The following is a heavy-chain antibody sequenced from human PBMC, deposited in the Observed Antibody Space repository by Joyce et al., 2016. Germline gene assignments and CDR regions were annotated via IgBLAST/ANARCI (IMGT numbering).Heavy chain of an antibody. J-gene: IGHJ4*02. V-gene: IGHV3-73*01. CDR3: MNGDYGY. Sequence: EVQLVESGGDLVQPGGSLKLSCAASGFNFRASAMHWVGQACGKGMEWSGRIRDEANSYATTYGAAVRGRFTISRDDSQTTAYLHMSSLKTEDTAIYYCMNGDYGYWGRGTLVTVSS. D-gene: IGHD4-17*01. CDR1: GFNFRASA. CDR2: IRDEANSYAT.